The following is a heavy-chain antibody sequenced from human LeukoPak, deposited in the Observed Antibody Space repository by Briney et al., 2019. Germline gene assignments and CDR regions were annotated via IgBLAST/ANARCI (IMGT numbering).Heavy chain of an antibody. CDR2: IKSKTDGGTT. CDR1: GFTFSNAW. J-gene: IGHJ4*02. D-gene: IGHD3-9*01. V-gene: IGHV3-15*01. CDR3: TTEPYYDILTGYYPIDY. Sequence: GGSLRLSCAASGFTFSNAWMSWVRQAPGKGLEWVGRIKSKTDGGTTDYAAPVKGRFTISRDDSKNTPYLQMNSLKTEDTAVYYCTTEPYYDILTGYYPIDYWGQGTLVTVSS.